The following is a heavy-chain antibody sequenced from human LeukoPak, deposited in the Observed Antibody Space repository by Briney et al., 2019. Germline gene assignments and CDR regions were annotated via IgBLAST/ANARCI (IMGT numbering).Heavy chain of an antibody. CDR3: AKPAEREYYYDSSGYYSDARSYYFDY. CDR2: IYYSGST. J-gene: IGHJ4*02. V-gene: IGHV4-59*01. D-gene: IGHD3-22*01. Sequence: SETLSLTCTVSGDSISSYYWSWIRQPPGKGLEWIGYIYYSGSTNYNPSLESRVTISIDTSKNQFSLKLSSVTAADTAVYYCAKPAEREYYYDSSGYYSDARSYYFDYWGQGTLVTVSS. CDR1: GDSISSYY.